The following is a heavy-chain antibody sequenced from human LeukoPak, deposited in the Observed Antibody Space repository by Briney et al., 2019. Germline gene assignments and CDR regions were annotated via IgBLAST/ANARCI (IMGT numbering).Heavy chain of an antibody. J-gene: IGHJ4*02. CDR2: IRSKAYGGTT. Sequence: GGSLRLSCTASGFTFGDYVMSWVRQAPGKGLEWVGFIRSKAYGGTTKNAASVKGRFTISRDDSKSIAYLQMNSLKTEDTAVYYCTRGSYSGSYSFDYWGQGTLVTVSS. CDR1: GFTFGDYV. D-gene: IGHD1-26*01. CDR3: TRGSYSGSYSFDY. V-gene: IGHV3-49*04.